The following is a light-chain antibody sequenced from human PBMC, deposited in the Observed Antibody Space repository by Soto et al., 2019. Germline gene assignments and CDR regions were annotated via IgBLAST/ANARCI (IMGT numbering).Light chain of an antibody. CDR1: QTISSW. CDR2: KAS. J-gene: IGKJ1*01. V-gene: IGKV1-5*03. Sequence: DIQMTQSPSTLSGSVGDRVTITCRASQTISSWLAWYQQKPGKAPKLLIYKASTLKSGVPSRFSGSGSGTEFTLTISSLQPDDFATYYCQHYSSDAEAFGQGTKVDIK. CDR3: QHYSSDAEA.